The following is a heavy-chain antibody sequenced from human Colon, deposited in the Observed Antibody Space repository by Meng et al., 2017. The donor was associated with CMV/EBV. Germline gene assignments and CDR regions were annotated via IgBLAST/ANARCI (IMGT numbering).Heavy chain of an antibody. CDR3: ALRLRNSDGMDV. Sequence: GGSLRLSCAASGFTFSNSWMHWVRQGPGKGLVWVSRINPDGSSTSYADSVKGRFTISRDNAKNTVFLQMNRLRTEDTAVYYCALRLRNSDGMDVWGQGTTVTVSS. CDR1: GFTFSNSW. D-gene: IGHD3-16*01. V-gene: IGHV3-74*01. J-gene: IGHJ6*02. CDR2: INPDGSST.